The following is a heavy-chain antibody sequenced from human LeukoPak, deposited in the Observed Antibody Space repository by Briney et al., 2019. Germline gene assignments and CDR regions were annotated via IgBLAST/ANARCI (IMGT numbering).Heavy chain of an antibody. Sequence: ASVKVSCKASGYTFTGYYMHWVRQAPGQGLEWMGWINPNSGGTNYAQKFQGRVTMTRDTSISTAYMELSRLRSDDTAVYYCARVGLTYYYYGMDVWGQGTTVTASS. CDR2: INPNSGGT. CDR3: ARVGLTYYYYGMDV. J-gene: IGHJ6*02. V-gene: IGHV1-2*02. CDR1: GYTFTGYY.